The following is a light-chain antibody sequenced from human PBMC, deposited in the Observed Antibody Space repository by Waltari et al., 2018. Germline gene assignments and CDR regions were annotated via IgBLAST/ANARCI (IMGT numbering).Light chain of an antibody. CDR2: MAS. CDR3: QHYNIYPWT. CDR1: QSLNTW. J-gene: IGKJ1*01. Sequence: DIQLTQSATTMSSSVGYKGTITCRDSQSLNTWLAWYQVKPGKAPKLLIYMASDLESGVPARFSGSGSGTEFTLTITSLQPDDFATYYCQHYNIYPWTFGRGTKVEI. V-gene: IGKV1-5*03.